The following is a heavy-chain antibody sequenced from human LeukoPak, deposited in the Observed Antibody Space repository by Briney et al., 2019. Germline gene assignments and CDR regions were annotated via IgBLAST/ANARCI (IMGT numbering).Heavy chain of an antibody. CDR1: GFTFSSYG. Sequence: PGGSLRLSCAASGFTFSSYGMHRVRQAPGKGLEWVAVISYDGSTKRYPDSVKGRFTISRDNSKNTLYLQMNSLRAEDTAVYYCAKDRYCSGGSCYYDAFDIWGQGTMVTVSS. CDR3: AKDRYCSGGSCYYDAFDI. V-gene: IGHV3-30*18. CDR2: ISYDGSTK. D-gene: IGHD2-15*01. J-gene: IGHJ3*02.